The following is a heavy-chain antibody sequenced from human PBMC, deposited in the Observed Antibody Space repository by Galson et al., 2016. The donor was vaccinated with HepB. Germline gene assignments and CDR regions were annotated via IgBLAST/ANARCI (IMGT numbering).Heavy chain of an antibody. CDR3: IHRGANFYDNSVFHFDD. J-gene: IGHJ4*02. D-gene: IGHD4-11*01. Sequence: PALVKPTQTLTLASNFSGFSLTTSGVAVGWIRQPPGKALEWLALIYWDDDKRYSPSQKNRLTITKDTSTNQVVLTMTDMEPVDTAIYYCIHRGANFYDNSVFHFDDWGQGTLVTVSS. CDR1: GFSLTTSGVA. CDR2: IYWDDDK. V-gene: IGHV2-5*02.